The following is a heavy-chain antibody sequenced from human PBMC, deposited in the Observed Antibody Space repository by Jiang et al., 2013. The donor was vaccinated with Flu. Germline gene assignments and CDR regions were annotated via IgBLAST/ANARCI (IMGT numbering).Heavy chain of an antibody. Sequence: GLVKPSETLSLTCTVSGGSVSSGSYYWSWIRQPPGKGLEWIGYIYYSGSTNYNPSLKSRVTISVDTSKNQFSLKLSSVTAADTAVYYCARVEDTAMINWFDPWGQGTLVTVSS. J-gene: IGHJ5*02. V-gene: IGHV4-61*01. CDR3: ARVEDTAMINWFDP. CDR1: GGSVSSGSYY. CDR2: IYYSGST. D-gene: IGHD5-18*01.